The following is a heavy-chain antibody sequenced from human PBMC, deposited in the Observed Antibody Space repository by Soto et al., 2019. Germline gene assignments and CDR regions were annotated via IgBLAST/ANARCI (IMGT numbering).Heavy chain of an antibody. Sequence: ETLSLTCAVYGASFSGYYWSWIRQPPGKGLEWIGEINHSGSTNYNPSLKSRVTISVDTSKNQFSLNLSSVTAADTAVYYCARELPNYYYGMDVWGQGTKVTVSS. D-gene: IGHD1-7*01. CDR1: GASFSGYY. V-gene: IGHV4-34*01. J-gene: IGHJ6*02. CDR3: ARELPNYYYGMDV. CDR2: INHSGST.